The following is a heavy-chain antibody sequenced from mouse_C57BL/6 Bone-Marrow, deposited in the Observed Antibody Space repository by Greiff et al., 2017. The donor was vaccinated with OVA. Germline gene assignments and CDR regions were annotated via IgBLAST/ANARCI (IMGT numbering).Heavy chain of an antibody. J-gene: IGHJ3*01. D-gene: IGHD2-5*01. CDR1: GYTFTSYW. CDR2: IHPTSGST. CDR3: ARSRSKSAWFAY. V-gene: IGHV1-64*01. Sequence: QVQLQQPGAELVKPGASVKLSCKASGYTFTSYWMHWVKQRPGQGLEWIGMIHPTSGSTNYNEKFKSKATLTVDKSSSTAYMQLSSLTSEDSAVYYCARSRSKSAWFAYWGQGTLVTVSA.